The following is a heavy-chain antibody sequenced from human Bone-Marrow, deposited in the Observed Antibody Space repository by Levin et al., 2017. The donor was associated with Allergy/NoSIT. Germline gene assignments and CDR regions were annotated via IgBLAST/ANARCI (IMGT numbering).Heavy chain of an antibody. Sequence: GESLKISCAGFGFSVANSFMSWVRQAPGKGLEWVSLSYSGGDTQYADSVKGRFTISRDNSRNTVHLEMNSLRAEDTAEYYCARGPEATYDGMDVWGQGTTVTVS. V-gene: IGHV3-53*01. J-gene: IGHJ6*02. CDR3: ARGPEATYDGMDV. CDR1: GFSVANSF. CDR2: SYSGGDT.